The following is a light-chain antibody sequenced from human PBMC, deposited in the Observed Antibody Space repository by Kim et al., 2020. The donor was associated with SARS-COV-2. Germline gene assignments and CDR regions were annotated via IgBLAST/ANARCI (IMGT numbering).Light chain of an antibody. V-gene: IGKV1-9*01. J-gene: IGKJ5*01. CDR2: AAS. CDR3: LLLNSYPPFT. Sequence: IQLTQSPSSLSASVGDRVTIACRASQGISSYLAWYQQKPGKAPKLLIYAASTLQSGVPSRFSGSGSGTDFTLTISSLQPEDFATYYFLLLNSYPPFTFGQGTRLEIK. CDR1: QGISSY.